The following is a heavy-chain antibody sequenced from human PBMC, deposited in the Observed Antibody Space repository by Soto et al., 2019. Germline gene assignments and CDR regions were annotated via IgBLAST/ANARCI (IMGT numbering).Heavy chain of an antibody. V-gene: IGHV1-2*04. CDR3: ARGDSTDCSNGVCSFFYDHDMDV. D-gene: IGHD2-8*01. Sequence: ASVKVSCKASGYSFTDYHIHWARQAPGQGLEWLGRINPKSGGTSTAQKFQGWVTMTTDTSISTASMELTRLTSDDTAIYYCARGDSTDCSNGVCSFFYDHDMDVWGQGTTVTVSS. CDR2: INPKSGGT. CDR1: GYSFTDYH. J-gene: IGHJ6*02.